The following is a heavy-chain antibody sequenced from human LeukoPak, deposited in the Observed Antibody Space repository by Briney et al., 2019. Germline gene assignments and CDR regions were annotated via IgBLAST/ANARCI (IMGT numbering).Heavy chain of an antibody. Sequence: SETLSLTCTVSGGSISSYYWSWIRQPPGKGLEWIGYIYYSGSTNYNPSLKSRVTISVDTSKNQFSLKLSSVTAADTAVYYCARHDYYDSSSYYFSAFDIWGQGTMVTVSS. CDR2: IYYSGST. J-gene: IGHJ3*02. CDR3: ARHDYYDSSSYYFSAFDI. V-gene: IGHV4-59*08. D-gene: IGHD3-22*01. CDR1: GGSISSYY.